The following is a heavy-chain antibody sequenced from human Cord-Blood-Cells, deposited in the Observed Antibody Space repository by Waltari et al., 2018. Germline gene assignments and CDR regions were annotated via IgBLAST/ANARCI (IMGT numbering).Heavy chain of an antibody. CDR1: GFTFISYA. J-gene: IGHJ4*02. D-gene: IGHD3-10*01. CDR3: ARGGRGLLWFGESFDY. Sequence: QVQLVESGGGVVQPGRSLRLSCAASGFTFISYAMHWFRQAPGKGLEWVAVISNDGSNKYYADSVKGRFTISRDNSKNTLYLQMNSLRAEDTAVYYCARGGRGLLWFGESFDYWGQGTLVTVSS. V-gene: IGHV3-30*04. CDR2: ISNDGSNK.